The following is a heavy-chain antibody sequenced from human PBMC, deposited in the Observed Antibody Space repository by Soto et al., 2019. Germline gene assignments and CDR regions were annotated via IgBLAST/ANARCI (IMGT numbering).Heavy chain of an antibody. CDR3: ARSRKGMNYSSGSLTGGYGTDV. D-gene: IGHD6-19*01. Sequence: GGSLRLSCAASGFTFSSYAMHWVRQAPGKGLEWVAVISYDGSNKYYADSVKGRFTISRDNSKNTLYLQMNSLRAEDTAVYYCARSRKGMNYSSGSLTGGYGTDVRGQATTVTVSS. J-gene: IGHJ6*02. CDR2: ISYDGSNK. V-gene: IGHV3-30-3*01. CDR1: GFTFSSYA.